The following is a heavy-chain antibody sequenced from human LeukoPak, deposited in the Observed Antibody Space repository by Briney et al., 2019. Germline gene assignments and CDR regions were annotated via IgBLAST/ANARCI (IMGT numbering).Heavy chain of an antibody. Sequence: SETLSLTCTVSGGSISSSSYYWGWIRQPPGKGLEWIGTIYYSGSTYYNPSLKSRVTISVDTSKNQYSLKLSAVTAADTAMYYCARDPGIAGGDYWGQGTLVTVSS. D-gene: IGHD6-13*01. CDR1: GGSISSSSYY. CDR2: IYYSGST. J-gene: IGHJ4*02. CDR3: ARDPGIAGGDY. V-gene: IGHV4-39*02.